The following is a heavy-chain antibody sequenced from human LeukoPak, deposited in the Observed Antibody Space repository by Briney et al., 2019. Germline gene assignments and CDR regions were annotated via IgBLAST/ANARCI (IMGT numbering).Heavy chain of an antibody. CDR3: ARAPANPGLRGEYYFDY. D-gene: IGHD5-12*01. V-gene: IGHV3-11*06. CDR1: GFTFRDYH. Sequence: PGGSLRLSCAASGFTFRDYHMGWIRQAPGKGLEWVAYIVGSSSYTNYADSVKGRFTISRDNAKNSLYLQMNSLRAEDTAVYYCARAPANPGLRGEYYFDYWGQGTLVTVSS. CDR2: IVGSSSYT. J-gene: IGHJ4*02.